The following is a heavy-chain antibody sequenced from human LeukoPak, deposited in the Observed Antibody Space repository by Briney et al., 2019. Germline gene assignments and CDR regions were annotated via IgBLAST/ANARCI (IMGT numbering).Heavy chain of an antibody. V-gene: IGHV4-34*01. CDR3: ARSFTGDFWSGNNWFDP. CDR2: INHSGST. J-gene: IGHJ5*02. D-gene: IGHD3-3*01. Sequence: PSETLSLTCAVYGGSFSGYYWSWIRQPPGKGLEWIGEINHSGSTNYNPSLKSRVTISVDTSKSQFSLKLSSVTAADTAVYYCARSFTGDFWSGNNWFDPWGQGTLVTVSS. CDR1: GGSFSGYY.